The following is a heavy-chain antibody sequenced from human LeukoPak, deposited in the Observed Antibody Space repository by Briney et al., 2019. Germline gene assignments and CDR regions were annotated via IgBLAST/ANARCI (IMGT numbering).Heavy chain of an antibody. J-gene: IGHJ4*02. V-gene: IGHV3-21*01. CDR3: ARESPVVAATDY. CDR1: GFTFSNYS. Sequence: GGSLRLSCAASGFTFSNYSMNWVRQAPGKGLEWVSSISSSSSYIYYADSVKGRFTISRDNAKNSLYLQMNSLRAEDTAVYYCARESPVVAATDYWGQGTLVTVSS. CDR2: ISSSSSYI. D-gene: IGHD2-15*01.